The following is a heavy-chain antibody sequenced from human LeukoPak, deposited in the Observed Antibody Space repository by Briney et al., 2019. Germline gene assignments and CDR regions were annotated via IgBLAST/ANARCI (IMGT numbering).Heavy chain of an antibody. V-gene: IGHV4-39*07. D-gene: IGHD3-22*01. J-gene: IGHJ5*02. Sequence: SETLSLTCTVSGGSISSTTYYWGWIRQPPGKGLEWIASMHYSGSTYYNPSLNNRVTRSIDTSKNQFSLKLSSVTAADTAVYYCARDPDYDSSGYSNWFDPWGQGILVTVSS. CDR3: ARDPDYDSSGYSNWFDP. CDR2: MHYSGST. CDR1: GGSISSTTYY.